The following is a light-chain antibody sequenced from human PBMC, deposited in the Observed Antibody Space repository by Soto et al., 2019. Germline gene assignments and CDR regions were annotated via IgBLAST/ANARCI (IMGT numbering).Light chain of an antibody. Sequence: EIVLTPSPATLSLSPGERATLSCRASQSVSSYLAWYQQKPGQAPRLLIYDASNRATGIPARFSGSGSGTDFTLTISILQPDDFATYYCQHYNSYSEAFGQGTKGDIK. J-gene: IGKJ1*01. V-gene: IGKV3-11*01. CDR3: QHYNSYSEA. CDR2: DAS. CDR1: QSVSSY.